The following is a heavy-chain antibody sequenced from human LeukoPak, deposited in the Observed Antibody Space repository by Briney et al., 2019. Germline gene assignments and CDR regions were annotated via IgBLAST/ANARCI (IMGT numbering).Heavy chain of an antibody. D-gene: IGHD5-12*01. CDR2: MNPNSGNT. V-gene: IGHV1-8*01. J-gene: IGHJ4*02. CDR3: ARVEFNGGYSHVY. Sequence: GASVKVSCKASGYTFNGYDLNWVRQATGQGLEWMGWMNPNSGNTGYAQKFRGRVTMTRDTSINTAYMELNSLTSEDTAVYYCARVEFNGGYSHVYWGQGTLVTVSS. CDR1: GYTFNGYD.